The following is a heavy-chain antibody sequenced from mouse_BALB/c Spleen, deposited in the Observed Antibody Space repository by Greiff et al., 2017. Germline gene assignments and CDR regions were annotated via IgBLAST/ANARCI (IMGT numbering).Heavy chain of an antibody. D-gene: IGHD2-4*01. CDR3: ARLHYDYDEAWFAY. CDR1: GYTFSSYW. V-gene: IGHV1-9*01. J-gene: IGHJ3*01. Sequence: VQGVESGAELMKPGASVKISCKATGYTFSSYWIEWVKQRPGHGLEWIGEILPGSGSTNYNEKFKGKATFTADTSSNTAYMQLSSLTSEDSAVYYCARLHYDYDEAWFAYWGQGTLVTVSA. CDR2: ILPGSGST.